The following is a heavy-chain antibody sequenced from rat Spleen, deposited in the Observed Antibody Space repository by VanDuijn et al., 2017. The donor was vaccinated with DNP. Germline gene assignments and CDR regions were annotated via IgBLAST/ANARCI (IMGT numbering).Heavy chain of an antibody. Sequence: EVKLVESGGGLVQPGRSLKLSCAASGFNFNDYWMGWVRQAPGKGLEWIGEINKDSRIIKYTPSLKDKFTISRDSAQNTLYLQMSKLGSEDTAIYHCAKGPNYGGDSDYFDYWGQGVMVTVSS. CDR1: GFNFNDYW. V-gene: IGHV4-2*01. J-gene: IGHJ2*01. CDR2: INKDSRII. CDR3: AKGPNYGGDSDYFDY. D-gene: IGHD1-11*01.